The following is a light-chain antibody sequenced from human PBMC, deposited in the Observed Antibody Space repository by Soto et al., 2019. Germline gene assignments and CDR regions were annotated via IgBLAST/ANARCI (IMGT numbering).Light chain of an antibody. CDR2: DVS. J-gene: IGLJ1*01. CDR3: SSYTTSSTYV. V-gene: IGLV2-14*03. CDR1: SSDIGGYNY. Sequence: QSALTQPASVSGSPGQSITSSCTGTSSDIGGYNYVSWYQQHPGKAPKLMIYDVSYRPSGVSNRFSGSKSGNTASLTISGLQAEDEADYFCSSYTTSSTYVFGTGTKLTVL.